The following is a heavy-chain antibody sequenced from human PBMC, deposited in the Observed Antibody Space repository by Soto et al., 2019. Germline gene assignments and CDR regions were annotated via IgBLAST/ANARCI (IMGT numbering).Heavy chain of an antibody. V-gene: IGHV1-18*01. J-gene: IGHJ4*02. CDR1: GYTFTSYG. D-gene: IGHD3-3*01. Sequence: VASVKVSCKASGYTFTSYGIIWVRQAPGQGLEWMGWISAYNGNTNYAQKLQGRVTMTTDTSTSTAYMELRSLRSDDTAVYYCARDQVRFLEWLVTPALGFDYWGQGTLVTVSS. CDR2: ISAYNGNT. CDR3: ARDQVRFLEWLVTPALGFDY.